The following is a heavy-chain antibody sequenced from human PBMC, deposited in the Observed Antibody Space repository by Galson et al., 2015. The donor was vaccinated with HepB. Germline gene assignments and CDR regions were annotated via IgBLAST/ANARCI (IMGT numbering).Heavy chain of an antibody. Sequence: SVKVSCKASGGTFSSCAISWVRQAPGQGLEWMGGIIPIFGTANYAQKFQGRVTITADKSTSTAYMELSSLRSEDTAVYYCAREAAAGRDAFDIWGQGTMVTVSS. V-gene: IGHV1-69*06. D-gene: IGHD6-13*01. CDR3: AREAAAGRDAFDI. CDR1: GGTFSSCA. J-gene: IGHJ3*02. CDR2: IIPIFGTA.